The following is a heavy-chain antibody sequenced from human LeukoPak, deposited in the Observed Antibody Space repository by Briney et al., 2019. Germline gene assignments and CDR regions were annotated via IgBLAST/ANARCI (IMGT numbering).Heavy chain of an antibody. Sequence: ASVKVSCKASGYSFTGYDINWVRQATGQGLEWMGWMNPTNGDTGYAQKFQGRLTMTRSTSIKTAYMDLSSLTSEDTAIYYCATSAPAEIAVATTWGQGTLVTVFS. J-gene: IGHJ4*02. CDR3: ATSAPAEIAVATT. CDR1: GYSFTGYD. V-gene: IGHV1-8*01. D-gene: IGHD6-19*01. CDR2: MNPTNGDT.